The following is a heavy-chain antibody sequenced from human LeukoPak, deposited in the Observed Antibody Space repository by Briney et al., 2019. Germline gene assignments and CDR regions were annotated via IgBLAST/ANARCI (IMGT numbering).Heavy chain of an antibody. D-gene: IGHD2-2*01. Sequence: PSETLSLTCTVSGGSISSYYWSWIRQPAGKGLEWIGRIYTSGSTNYNPSLKSRVTMSVDTSKNQFSLKLSSVTAADTAVYYCARRTRDCGSISCYHDYWGQGTLVTVSS. V-gene: IGHV4-4*07. CDR2: IYTSGST. CDR1: GGSISSYY. CDR3: ARRTRDCGSISCYHDY. J-gene: IGHJ4*02.